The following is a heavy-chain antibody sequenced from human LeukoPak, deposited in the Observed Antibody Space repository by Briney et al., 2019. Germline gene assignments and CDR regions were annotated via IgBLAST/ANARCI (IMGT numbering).Heavy chain of an antibody. J-gene: IGHJ4*02. V-gene: IGHV4-38-2*02. CDR3: ARYDVWGTYRAFDY. CDR2: IYHSGST. Sequence: SETLSLTCTVSGYSISSGYYWGWIRQPPGKGLEWVGTIYHSGSTYYNPSLKSRVTISVDTSKNQFSLKLRSVTAADTAVYYCARYDVWGTYRAFDYWGQGTLVTVSS. D-gene: IGHD3-16*02. CDR1: GYSISSGYY.